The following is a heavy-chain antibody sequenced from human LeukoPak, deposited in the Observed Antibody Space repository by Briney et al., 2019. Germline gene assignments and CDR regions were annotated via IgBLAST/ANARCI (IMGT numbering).Heavy chain of an antibody. CDR3: ARDLLLAVAGQYYFDY. CDR2: ISSSSSSYI. D-gene: IGHD6-19*01. V-gene: IGHV3-21*01. CDR1: GFTFSSYS. Sequence: GGSLRLSCAASGFTFSSYSMNWVRQAPGKGLEWVSSISSSSSSYIYYADSVKGRFTISRDNAKNSLYLQMNSLRAEDTAVYYCARDLLLAVAGQYYFDYWGQGTLVTVSS. J-gene: IGHJ4*02.